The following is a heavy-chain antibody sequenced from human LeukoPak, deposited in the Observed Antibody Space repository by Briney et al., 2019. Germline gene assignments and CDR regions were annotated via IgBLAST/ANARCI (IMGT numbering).Heavy chain of an antibody. CDR3: AREAESSSWYGNYYYGMDV. J-gene: IGHJ6*02. CDR1: GFTFSSYS. V-gene: IGHV3-21*01. Sequence: GRSLRLSCAASGFTFSSYSMNWVRQAPGKGLEWVSSISSSSSYIYYADSVKGRFTISRDNAKNSLYLQMNSLRAEDTAVYYCAREAESSSWYGNYYYGMDVWGQGTTVTVSS. CDR2: ISSSSSYI. D-gene: IGHD6-13*01.